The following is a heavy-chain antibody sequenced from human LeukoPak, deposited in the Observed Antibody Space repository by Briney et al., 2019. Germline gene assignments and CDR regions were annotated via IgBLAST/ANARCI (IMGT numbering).Heavy chain of an antibody. CDR2: TYYRSKWYN. CDR1: GDSVSSNSAA. D-gene: IGHD6-13*01. V-gene: IGHV6-1*01. Sequence: SQTLSLTCAISGDSVSSNSAAWNWIRQSPSRGLEWLGRTYYRSKWYNNYALSVRGRMTINADTSKNQFSLQLNSVTPEDTAVYSCVRSPFPFTSGWYPDYYFDYWGQGTLVTVSS. J-gene: IGHJ4*02. CDR3: VRSPFPFTSGWYPDYYFDY.